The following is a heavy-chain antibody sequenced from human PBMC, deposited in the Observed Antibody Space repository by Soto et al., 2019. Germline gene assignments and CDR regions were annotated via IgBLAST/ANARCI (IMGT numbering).Heavy chain of an antibody. V-gene: IGHV3-30-3*01. Sequence: QVQLVESGGGVVQPGRSLRLSCAASGFTFSSYALHWVRQAPGKGLEWVALISYDGSNKYYADSVKGRFTISRDNSKNTLYLQMNSLRAEDTAGYYCARDKRDLRFLEWSYYFDYWGQGTLVTVSS. D-gene: IGHD3-3*01. CDR3: ARDKRDLRFLEWSYYFDY. J-gene: IGHJ4*02. CDR1: GFTFSSYA. CDR2: ISYDGSNK.